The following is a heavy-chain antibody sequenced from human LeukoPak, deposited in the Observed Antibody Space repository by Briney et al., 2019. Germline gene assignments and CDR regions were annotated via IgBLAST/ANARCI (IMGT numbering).Heavy chain of an antibody. J-gene: IGHJ4*02. CDR1: GFTVSSNY. CDR3: ARCKGIPFSGSYDY. CDR2: IYSGGST. V-gene: IGHV3-53*01. Sequence: PGGSLRLSCAASGFTVSSNYMSWVRQAPGKGLEWVSDIYSGGSTYYADSVKGRFTITRDNSKNTLYLQMNSLRAEDTAVYYCARCKGIPFSGSYDYWGQGTLVTVSS. D-gene: IGHD1-26*01.